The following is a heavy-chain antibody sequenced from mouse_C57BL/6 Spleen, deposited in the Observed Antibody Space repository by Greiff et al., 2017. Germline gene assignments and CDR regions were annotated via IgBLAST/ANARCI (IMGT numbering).Heavy chain of an antibody. CDR2: IYPSDSET. J-gene: IGHJ2*01. CDR1: GYTFTSYW. Sequence: QVQLKQPGAELVRPGSSVKLSCKASGYTFTSYWMDWVKQRPGQGLEWIGNIYPSDSETHYNQKFKDKATLTVDKSSSTAYMQLSSLTSEDSAVXYCARRGSSDYWGQGTTLTVSS. CDR3: ARRGSSDY. V-gene: IGHV1-61*01.